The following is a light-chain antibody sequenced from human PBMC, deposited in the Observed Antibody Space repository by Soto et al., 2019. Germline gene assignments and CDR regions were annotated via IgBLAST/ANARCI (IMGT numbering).Light chain of an antibody. Sequence: QSVLPQPPSVSAAPGQKVTISCSGSSSNIGKTLVAWYQHLPGTAPKLLIYDDNRRPSGIPDRFSASKSGTSATLAITRLLTGDEADYYCETWDTNLSAVVFGGGTKLTLL. J-gene: IGLJ3*02. CDR2: DDN. CDR1: SSNIGKTL. V-gene: IGLV1-51*01. CDR3: ETWDTNLSAVV.